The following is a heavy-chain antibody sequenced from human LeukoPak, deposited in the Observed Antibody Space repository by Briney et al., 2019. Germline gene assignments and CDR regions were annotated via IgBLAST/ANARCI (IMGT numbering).Heavy chain of an antibody. J-gene: IGHJ5*02. CDR1: GFIFSSYG. CDR2: IWYDGSNK. V-gene: IGHV3-33*01. Sequence: PGGSLRLSCAASGFIFSSYGMHWVRQAPGKGLEWVAVIWYDGSNKYFADSVKGRFTISRDNSKNTLYLQMNSLRAEDTAVYYCARDGLYSSSRGGWFDPWGQGTLVTVSS. CDR3: ARDGLYSSSRGGWFDP. D-gene: IGHD6-13*01.